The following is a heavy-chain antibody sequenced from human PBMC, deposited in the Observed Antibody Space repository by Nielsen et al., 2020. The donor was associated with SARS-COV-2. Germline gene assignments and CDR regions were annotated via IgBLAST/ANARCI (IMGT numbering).Heavy chain of an antibody. CDR1: GFTFDDYA. V-gene: IGHV3-9*01. CDR2: ISWNSGSI. CDR3: AKLPAYTAGGDY. D-gene: IGHD3-16*01. Sequence: GGSLRLSCAASGFTFDDYAMHWVRQAPGKGLEWVSGISWNSGSIGYADSVKGRFTISRDNAKNSLYLQMNSLRAEDTALYYCAKLPAYTAGGDYWGQGTLVTVSS. J-gene: IGHJ4*02.